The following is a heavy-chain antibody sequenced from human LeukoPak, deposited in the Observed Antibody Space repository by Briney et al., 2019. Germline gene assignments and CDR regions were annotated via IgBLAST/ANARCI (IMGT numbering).Heavy chain of an antibody. CDR3: ARAGGFYDFWSGYYTRSYYYYMDV. D-gene: IGHD3-3*01. V-gene: IGHV1-18*01. CDR2: ISAYNGNT. CDR1: GYTFTSYG. J-gene: IGHJ6*03. Sequence: APVKVSCKASGYTFTSYGISWVRPAPGQGLEWMGWISAYNGNTNYAQKFQGRVTMTTDTSTSTAYMELRSLRSDDTAVYYCARAGGFYDFWSGYYTRSYYYYMDVWGKGTTVTVSS.